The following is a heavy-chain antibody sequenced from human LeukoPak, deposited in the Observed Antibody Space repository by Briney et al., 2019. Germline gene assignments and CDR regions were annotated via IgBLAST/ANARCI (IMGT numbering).Heavy chain of an antibody. V-gene: IGHV3-30-3*02. CDR2: ISHDGTNK. J-gene: IGHJ4*02. Sequence: GGSLRLSCAASGFPFSGYAIHWVRQAPGKGLEWVAVISHDGTNKYYADSVKGRFTISRDNSKNTLYLQMNSLRTEDTAVYYCAKTYYYDSSGYYFDYWGQGTLVTVSS. CDR3: AKTYYYDSSGYYFDY. CDR1: GFPFSGYA. D-gene: IGHD3-22*01.